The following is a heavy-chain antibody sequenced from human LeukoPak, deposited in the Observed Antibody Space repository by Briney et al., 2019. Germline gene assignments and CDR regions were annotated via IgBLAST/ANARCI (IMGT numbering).Heavy chain of an antibody. Sequence: ASVKVSCKASGGTFSSYAISWVRQAPGQGLEWMGGIIPIFGTANYAQKFQGRVTITADESTSTAYMELRSLRSDDTAVYYCARDHLGYCGSTSCYSDYWGQGTLVTVSS. V-gene: IGHV1-69*01. CDR2: IIPIFGTA. CDR1: GGTFSSYA. CDR3: ARDHLGYCGSTSCYSDY. D-gene: IGHD2-2*02. J-gene: IGHJ4*02.